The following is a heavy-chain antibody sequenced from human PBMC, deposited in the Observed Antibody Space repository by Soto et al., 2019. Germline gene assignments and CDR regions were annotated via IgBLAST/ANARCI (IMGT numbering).Heavy chain of an antibody. Sequence: NPSETLSLTCTVSGGSISSYYWSWIRQPPGKGLEWIGYIYYSGSTNYNPSLKSRVTISVDTSKNQFSLKLSSVTAADTAVYYCARDHHYYDSSGYSKDWFDPWGQGTLVTVSS. CDR2: IYYSGST. J-gene: IGHJ5*02. D-gene: IGHD3-22*01. CDR3: ARDHHYYDSSGYSKDWFDP. V-gene: IGHV4-59*01. CDR1: GGSISSYY.